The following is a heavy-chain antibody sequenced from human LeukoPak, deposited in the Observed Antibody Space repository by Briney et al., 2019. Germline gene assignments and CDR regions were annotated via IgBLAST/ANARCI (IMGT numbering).Heavy chain of an antibody. D-gene: IGHD3-16*02. CDR1: GFTFSSYE. Sequence: PGGSLRLFCAASGFTFSSYEMNWVRQAPGKGLEWVSYISSSGSTIYYADSVKGRFTISRDDAKNTLYLQMNSLRAEDTAVYYCARTYSWSLSRFDYWGQGTLVTVSS. J-gene: IGHJ4*02. CDR2: ISSSGSTI. V-gene: IGHV3-48*03. CDR3: ARTYSWSLSRFDY.